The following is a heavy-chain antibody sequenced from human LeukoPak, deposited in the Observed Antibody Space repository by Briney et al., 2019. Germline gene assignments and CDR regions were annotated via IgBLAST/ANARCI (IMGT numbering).Heavy chain of an antibody. CDR3: AKDQVMRYFELSMDV. CDR1: GFTFSSYG. D-gene: IGHD3-9*01. J-gene: IGHJ6*04. V-gene: IGHV3-30*18. Sequence: GGSLRLSCAASGFTFSSYGRHWVRQAPGKGLEWVAVISYDGSNKYYADSVKGRFTISRDNSKNTLYLQMNSLRAEDTAVYYCAKDQVMRYFELSMDVWGKGTTVAVSS. CDR2: ISYDGSNK.